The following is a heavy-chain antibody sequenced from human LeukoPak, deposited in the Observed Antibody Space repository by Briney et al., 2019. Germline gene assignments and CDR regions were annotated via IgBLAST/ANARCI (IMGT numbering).Heavy chain of an antibody. D-gene: IGHD3-10*01. CDR2: IYTSGNT. J-gene: IGHJ5*02. Sequence: SETLSLTCTVSGGSISSYYWSWIRQPAGKGLEWIGRIYTSGNTNYNPSLKSRLSISVDTSKIQFSLRLSSVTVADTAVYYCARTPLRGATFFTSYPNWFDTWGQGTLVTVSS. CDR1: GGSISSYY. V-gene: IGHV4-4*07. CDR3: ARTPLRGATFFTSYPNWFDT.